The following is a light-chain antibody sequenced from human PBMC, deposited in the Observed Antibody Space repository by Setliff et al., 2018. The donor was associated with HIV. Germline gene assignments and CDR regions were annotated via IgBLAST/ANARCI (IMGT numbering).Light chain of an antibody. CDR3: NSFTSSSAYVL. Sequence: QSALTQPASVSGSPGQSITISCTGTSSDVGGYKYVSWYQQYPGKAPKLIIYEVTNRPSGVSNRFSGSKSGSTASLTISGLQAEDEADYYCNSFTSSSAYVLFGGGTKVTVL. CDR2: EVT. CDR1: SSDVGGYKY. V-gene: IGLV2-14*01. J-gene: IGLJ2*01.